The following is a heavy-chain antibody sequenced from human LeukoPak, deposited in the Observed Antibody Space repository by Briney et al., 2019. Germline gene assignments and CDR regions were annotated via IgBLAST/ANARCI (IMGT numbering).Heavy chain of an antibody. CDR1: GFTFNNYW. V-gene: IGHV3-7*01. J-gene: IGHJ4*02. Sequence: GGSLRLSCAASGFTFNNYWMSWVRQAPGKGLEWVANIKQDGSEKYYVDSVKGRFTISRDDAKNSLYLQMNSLRAEDTAVYYCARGRVTNNYWGQGTLVTVSS. D-gene: IGHD4-17*01. CDR3: ARGRVTNNY. CDR2: IKQDGSEK.